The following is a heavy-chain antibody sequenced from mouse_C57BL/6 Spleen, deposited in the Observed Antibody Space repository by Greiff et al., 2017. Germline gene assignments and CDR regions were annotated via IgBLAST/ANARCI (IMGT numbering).Heavy chain of an antibody. Sequence: VQLQQSGAELVKPGASVKLSCTASGFNIKDYSMHWVKQRTEQGLEWIGRIDPEDGETKYAPTFQGKATITADTSSNTAYLQLSSLTSEDTAVYNYARSPLGQFAYWGQGTLVTVSA. D-gene: IGHD4-1*01. J-gene: IGHJ3*01. CDR3: ARSPLGQFAY. CDR1: GFNIKDYS. V-gene: IGHV14-2*01. CDR2: IDPEDGET.